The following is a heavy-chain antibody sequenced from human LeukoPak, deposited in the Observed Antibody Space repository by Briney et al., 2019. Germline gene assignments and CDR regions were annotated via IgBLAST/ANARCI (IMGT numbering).Heavy chain of an antibody. V-gene: IGHV3-23*01. Sequence: GGSLRLSCAASGFTFSSYAMSWVRQAPGKGLEWVSAISGSGGSTYYADSVKGRFTISRDNSKNTLYLQMNSLRAEDTAVYYCAKVTYYYGSGSEYYFDYRGQGTLGTVS. CDR2: ISGSGGST. D-gene: IGHD3-10*01. CDR3: AKVTYYYGSGSEYYFDY. CDR1: GFTFSSYA. J-gene: IGHJ4*02.